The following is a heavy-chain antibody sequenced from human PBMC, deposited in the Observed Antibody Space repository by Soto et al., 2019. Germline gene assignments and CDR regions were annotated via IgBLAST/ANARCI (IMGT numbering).Heavy chain of an antibody. CDR2: IIPIFGTA. V-gene: IGHV1-69*12. Sequence: QVQLVQSGAEVKKPGSSVKVSCKASGGTFSSYAISWVRQAPGQGLEWMGGIIPIFGTANYAQKFQGRVTITAXXSXSIXYMELSSLRSEDTAVYYCARVGYYGSGSFRHLMDVWGQGTTVTVSS. CDR1: GGTFSSYA. D-gene: IGHD3-10*01. J-gene: IGHJ6*02. CDR3: ARVGYYGSGSFRHLMDV.